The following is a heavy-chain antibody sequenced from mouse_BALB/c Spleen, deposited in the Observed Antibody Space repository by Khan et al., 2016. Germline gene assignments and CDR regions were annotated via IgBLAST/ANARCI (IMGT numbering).Heavy chain of an antibody. Sequence: EVQLQESGPGLVKPSQSLSLTCTVTGYSITSDYAWNWIRQFPGNKLEWMGYISYSGSTSYNPSLKSRISITRVTSKNQFFLQLNSVTTEDTATYYCARYYYGSSYFDYWGQGTTLTVSS. CDR1: GYSITSDYA. CDR3: ARYYYGSSYFDY. J-gene: IGHJ2*01. V-gene: IGHV3-2*02. D-gene: IGHD1-1*01. CDR2: ISYSGST.